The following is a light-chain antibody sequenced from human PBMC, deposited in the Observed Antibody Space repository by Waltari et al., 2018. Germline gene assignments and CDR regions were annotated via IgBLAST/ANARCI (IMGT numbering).Light chain of an antibody. Sequence: QSALTQPASVSGSPGQSITISCTGTSSDVGAYNYVSWYQQHPGKAPKLIIYYVSYRPSGISNRFSGSKSGNTASLTISGLQTEDEADYYCSSYTTTSTRLFGGGTKLTVL. CDR2: YVS. J-gene: IGLJ2*01. CDR3: SSYTTTSTRL. V-gene: IGLV2-14*03. CDR1: SSDVGAYNY.